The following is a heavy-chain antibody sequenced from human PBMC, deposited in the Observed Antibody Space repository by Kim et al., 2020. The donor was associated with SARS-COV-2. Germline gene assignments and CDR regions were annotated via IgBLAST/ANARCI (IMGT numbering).Heavy chain of an antibody. D-gene: IGHD1-26*01. J-gene: IGHJ3*02. CDR2: INAGNGNT. Sequence: ASVKVSCKASGYTFTSYAMHWVRQAPGQRLEWMGWINAGNGNTKYSQKFQGRVTITRDTSASTAYMELSSLRSEDTAVYYCARVVISYYAFDIWGQGTMVTVSS. CDR3: ARVVISYYAFDI. CDR1: GYTFTSYA. V-gene: IGHV1-3*01.